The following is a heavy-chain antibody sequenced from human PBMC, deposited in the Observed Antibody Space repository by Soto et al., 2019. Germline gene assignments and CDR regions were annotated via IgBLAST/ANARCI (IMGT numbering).Heavy chain of an antibody. Sequence: SETLSLTCTVSSGSISVTDVFWGWVRQPPGKGLEWIGNVDYSGTAYFSPSLATRVTFHVDTSKNQFSLTLYSVTAADTAVYYCARITGRHLDYWGQGILVTVSS. D-gene: IGHD1-20*01. V-gene: IGHV4-39*01. CDR3: ARITGRHLDY. CDR2: VDYSGTA. J-gene: IGHJ4*02. CDR1: SGSISVTDVF.